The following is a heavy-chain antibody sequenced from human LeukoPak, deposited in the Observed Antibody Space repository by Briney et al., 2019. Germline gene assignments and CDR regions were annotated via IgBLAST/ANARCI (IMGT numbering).Heavy chain of an antibody. Sequence: GGSLRLSCAASGFTFSSYAMSWVRQAPGKGLEWASAISGSGGSTYYADSVKGRFTISRDNSKNTLYLQMNSLRAEDTAVYYCAKRPTARYCSSTSCNYWGQGTLVTVSS. CDR2: ISGSGGST. D-gene: IGHD2-2*01. J-gene: IGHJ4*02. CDR1: GFTFSSYA. CDR3: AKRPTARYCSSTSCNY. V-gene: IGHV3-23*01.